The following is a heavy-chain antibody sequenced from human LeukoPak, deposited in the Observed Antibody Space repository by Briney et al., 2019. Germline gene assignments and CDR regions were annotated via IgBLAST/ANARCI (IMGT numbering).Heavy chain of an antibody. CDR2: ISYDGSNK. D-gene: IGHD4-11*01. CDR1: GFTFSSYA. CDR3: ARVKTVTDLGYFDY. Sequence: PGGSLRLSCAAPGFTFSSYAMHWVRQAPGKGLEWVAVISYDGSNKYYADSVKGRFTISRDNSKNTLYLQMNSLRAEDTAVYYCARVKTVTDLGYFDYWGQGTLVTVSS. J-gene: IGHJ4*02. V-gene: IGHV3-30-3*01.